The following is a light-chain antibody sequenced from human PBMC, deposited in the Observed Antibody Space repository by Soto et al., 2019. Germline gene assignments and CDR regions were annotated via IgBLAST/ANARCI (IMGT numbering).Light chain of an antibody. CDR1: SSNIGSKT. CDR2: NSY. CDR3: AAWDASLTGYV. Sequence: QSALTQPPSASGTPGQRVTISCSGSSSNIGSKTVNWYQQLPGTVPKLLIYNSYQRPSGVPDRFSGSKSGTSASLAISGLQSEDEADYYRAAWDASLTGYVFGAGTKVTVL. J-gene: IGLJ1*01. V-gene: IGLV1-44*01.